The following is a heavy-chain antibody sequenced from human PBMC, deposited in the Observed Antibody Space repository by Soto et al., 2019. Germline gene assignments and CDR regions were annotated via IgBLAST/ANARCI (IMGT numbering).Heavy chain of an antibody. D-gene: IGHD1-26*01. V-gene: IGHV3-15*01. CDR3: TTDSGMSPYSFDY. Sequence: GGSLRLSCATSGFAFSKAWVGWVRQAPGKGLEWVGRIMSKTDGGTTDYAAPVKGRFTISRDDSKSTLYLQMNSLKTEDTAFYYCTTDSGMSPYSFDYWGQGTLVTVSS. J-gene: IGHJ4*02. CDR1: GFAFSKAW. CDR2: IMSKTDGGTT.